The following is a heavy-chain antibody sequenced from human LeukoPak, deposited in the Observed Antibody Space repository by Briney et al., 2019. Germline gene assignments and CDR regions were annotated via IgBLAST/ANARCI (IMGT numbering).Heavy chain of an antibody. Sequence: GASVKVSCKVSGYTLTEISMHWVRQAPGRGLEWMGGFNPEDVETIYARSFQGRLTVTEDTSTDTAYMELSSLRAEDTAMYYCATEIVGYGDVHYFDSWGQGTLVTVSS. D-gene: IGHD4-17*01. J-gene: IGHJ4*02. CDR2: FNPEDVET. V-gene: IGHV1-24*01. CDR1: GYTLTEIS. CDR3: ATEIVGYGDVHYFDS.